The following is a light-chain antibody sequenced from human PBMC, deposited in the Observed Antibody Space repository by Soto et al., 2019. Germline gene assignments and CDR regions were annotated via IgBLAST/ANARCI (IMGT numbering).Light chain of an antibody. CDR3: QQFNSSPIT. CDR1: QAIRGA. Sequence: AIQGTQSPSSLSASVGDRVTITCRASQAIRGALAWYQQKPGKPPRLLIYDVSTLESGVPSRFSGSSSGTEFNLPISSLQSEDFGTYLCQQFNSSPITFGHGTRLEIK. J-gene: IGKJ5*01. V-gene: IGKV1-13*02. CDR2: DVS.